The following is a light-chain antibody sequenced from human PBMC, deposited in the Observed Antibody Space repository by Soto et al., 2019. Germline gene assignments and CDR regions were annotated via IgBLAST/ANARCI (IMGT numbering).Light chain of an antibody. CDR1: QSISSY. J-gene: IGKJ4*01. CDR2: TAS. V-gene: IGKV1-39*01. Sequence: DIQMTQSPSSLSASVGDRVTITCRASQSISSYLNWYQQKPGKAPKLLIYTASSLQSGVPSRFSGSGSGTDFTLTISSLQPGDFATFYCQQSYSTPLTFGGGTKVEIK. CDR3: QQSYSTPLT.